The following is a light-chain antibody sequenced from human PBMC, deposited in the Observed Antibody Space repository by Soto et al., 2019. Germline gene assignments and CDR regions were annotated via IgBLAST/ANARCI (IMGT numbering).Light chain of an antibody. V-gene: IGKV1-39*01. J-gene: IGKJ2*01. CDR3: QQTYTMPYA. CDR2: AAS. CDR1: QTTNNY. Sequence: DIQMNQSPSSLSASVGDRVTITCRASQTTNNYLNWYQLKPGKAPKLLIYAASTLQTGVPSMFTGSGSGTDFTLTIISLQPEDYATYFCQQTYTMPYAFGPGTKVEIK.